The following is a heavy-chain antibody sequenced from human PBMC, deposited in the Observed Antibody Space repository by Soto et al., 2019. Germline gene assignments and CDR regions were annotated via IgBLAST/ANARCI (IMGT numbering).Heavy chain of an antibody. J-gene: IGHJ6*02. CDR3: AKAPVAGTVNYYYGMDV. D-gene: IGHD6-19*01. Sequence: SLRLSCAASGFTFSSYAMSWVRQAPGKGLEWVSAITYDGSNKYYADSVKGRFTISRDNSKNTLYLQMNSLRAEDTAVYYCAKAPVAGTVNYYYGMDVWGQGTTVTVSS. CDR2: ITYDGSNK. V-gene: IGHV3-30*04. CDR1: GFTFSSYA.